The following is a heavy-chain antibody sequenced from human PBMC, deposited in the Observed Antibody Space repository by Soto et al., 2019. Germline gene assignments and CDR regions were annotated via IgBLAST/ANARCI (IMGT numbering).Heavy chain of an antibody. CDR3: ARDMGATVIYYFDY. D-gene: IGHD1-26*01. CDR2: ISSSSSYI. V-gene: IGHV3-21*01. J-gene: IGHJ4*02. Sequence: PGVSLRLSCAASGGPFSSYSMNWVRKAPGKGLEWVSSISSSSSYIYYADSVKGRFTISRDNAKNSLYLQMNSLRAEDTAVYYCARDMGATVIYYFDYWVQGTLVTVSS. CDR1: GGPFSSYS.